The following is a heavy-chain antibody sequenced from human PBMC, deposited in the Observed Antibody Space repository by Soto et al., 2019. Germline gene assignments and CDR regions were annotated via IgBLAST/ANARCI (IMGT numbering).Heavy chain of an antibody. CDR3: ARRDCSSTSCYFDY. Sequence: SETLSLTCTVSSDSISSYYWSWIRQPPGKGLEWIGYIHYSGSTNYNPSLKSRVTTSVDTSKNQFSLKLRSVTAADTAVYYCARRDCSSTSCYFDYWGQGTLVTVSS. J-gene: IGHJ4*02. V-gene: IGHV4-59*01. CDR1: SDSISSYY. D-gene: IGHD2-2*01. CDR2: IHYSGST.